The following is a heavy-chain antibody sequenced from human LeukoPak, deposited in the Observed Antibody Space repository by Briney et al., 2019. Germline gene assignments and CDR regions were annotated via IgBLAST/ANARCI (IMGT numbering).Heavy chain of an antibody. CDR2: IKQDGSDK. Sequence: GGSLRLSCAASGFTFSAYWMSWVRQAQGEGMEWVANIKQDGSDKYYVDSVKGRFTISRDNAKNSLYLQMNSLRAEDTAVYYCARKTGVGSYFDYWGQGTPVTVSS. V-gene: IGHV3-7*03. D-gene: IGHD3-10*01. CDR1: GFTFSAYW. CDR3: ARKTGVGSYFDY. J-gene: IGHJ4*02.